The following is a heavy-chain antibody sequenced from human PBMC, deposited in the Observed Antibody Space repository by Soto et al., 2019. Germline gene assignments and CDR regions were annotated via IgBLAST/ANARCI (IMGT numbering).Heavy chain of an antibody. J-gene: IGHJ4*02. CDR3: ARGSYCSGGRCHSSQDY. CDR2: IYHSGST. V-gene: IGHV4-4*02. CDR1: GGSISSSNW. D-gene: IGHD2-15*01. Sequence: QVQLQESGPGLVKPSGTLSLTCAVSGGSISSSNWWSWVRQPPGKGLEWIREIYHSGSTNYNPSLPGRATISVHKSKNQFSLKLCSVTAADTAVDYCARGSYCSGGRCHSSQDYWGQGTLVTVSS.